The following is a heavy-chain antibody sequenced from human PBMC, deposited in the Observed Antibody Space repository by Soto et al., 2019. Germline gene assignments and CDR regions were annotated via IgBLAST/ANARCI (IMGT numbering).Heavy chain of an antibody. CDR3: AKDRYDLSWYEVALDX. CDR2: LNWRGDNI. J-gene: IGHJ4*01. V-gene: IGHV3-9*01. D-gene: IGHD5-12*01. CDR1: GFSFDRYA. Sequence: HPGGSLRLSCTASGFSFDRYAMHWVRQVPGKGLEWVECLNWRGDNIAYADSVKGRFTISRDNAKNSLFLQMGSLRAEDTALYYCAKDRYDLSWYEVALDXWGHGTPVTVSX.